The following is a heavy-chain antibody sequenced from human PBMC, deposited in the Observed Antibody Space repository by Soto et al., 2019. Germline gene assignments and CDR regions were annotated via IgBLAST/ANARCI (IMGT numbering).Heavy chain of an antibody. CDR3: NRGSEYDFWSGYL. J-gene: IGHJ4*02. V-gene: IGHV1-69*06. Sequence: QERLVQSGAEVRKPGSSVKVSCKVTGGTSTRYAINWVRQASGQGLEWMVGIVPMFGTSKYAQKFQGRVTITADTSTNIAYMELRSLRSEDTAVYYCNRGSEYDFWSGYLWGQGTLVSVSS. CDR1: GGTSTRYA. CDR2: IVPMFGTS. D-gene: IGHD3-3*01.